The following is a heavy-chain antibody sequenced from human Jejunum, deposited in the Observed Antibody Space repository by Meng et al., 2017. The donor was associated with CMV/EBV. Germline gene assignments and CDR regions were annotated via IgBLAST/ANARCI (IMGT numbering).Heavy chain of an antibody. J-gene: IGHJ4*02. CDR3: ARGGYSSSSGEYDY. D-gene: IGHD6-6*01. V-gene: IGHV3-20*03. CDR2: INGNGGST. Sequence: SGVTFDAYGMSWVRQGPGKGLEWVSGINGNGGSTAYGDSVEGRFTISRDNAKNSLYLQMNSLRADDTAFYYCARGGYSSSSGEYDYWGQGTLVTVSS. CDR1: GVTFDAYG.